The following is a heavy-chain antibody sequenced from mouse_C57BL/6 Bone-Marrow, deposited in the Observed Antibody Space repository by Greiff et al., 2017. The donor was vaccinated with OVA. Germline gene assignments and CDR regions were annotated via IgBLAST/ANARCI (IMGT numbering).Heavy chain of an antibody. V-gene: IGHV5-17*01. CDR3: ARQTTVVEDYFDY. Sequence: EVQLVESGGGLVKPGGSLKLSCAASGFTFSDYGMHWVRQAPEKGLEWVAYISSGSSTIYYADTVKGRFTISRDNAKNTLFLQMTSLRSEDTAMYYCARQTTVVEDYFDYWGQGTTLTVSS. CDR1: GFTFSDYG. D-gene: IGHD1-1*01. J-gene: IGHJ2*01. CDR2: ISSGSSTI.